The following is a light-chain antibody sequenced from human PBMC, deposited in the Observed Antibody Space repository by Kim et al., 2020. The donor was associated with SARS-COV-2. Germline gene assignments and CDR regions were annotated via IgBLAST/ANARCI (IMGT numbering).Light chain of an antibody. CDR2: DAA. V-gene: IGKV1-33*01. Sequence: GERVTITCQASEDVSDYFNWYHQKPGEAPKVLIRDAANLESGVPSRFSRGGYGTEFSLTISSVQPEDMGTYYCQQYDAPPFTFGQGTRLEIK. J-gene: IGKJ5*01. CDR1: EDVSDY. CDR3: QQYDAPPFT.